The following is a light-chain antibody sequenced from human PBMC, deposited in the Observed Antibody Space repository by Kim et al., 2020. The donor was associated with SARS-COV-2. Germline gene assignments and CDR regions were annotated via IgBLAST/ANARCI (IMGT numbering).Light chain of an antibody. V-gene: IGLV2-14*04. CDR2: DVS. J-gene: IGLJ2*01. Sequence: QSITISCTGTSSDVGGYNDVSWYQQHPGKAPKLMIYDVSKRPSGVSNRFSGSKSGNTASLTISGLQAEDEADYYCSSYTSSSTYVVFGGGTQLTVL. CDR3: SSYTSSSTYVV. CDR1: SSDVGGYND.